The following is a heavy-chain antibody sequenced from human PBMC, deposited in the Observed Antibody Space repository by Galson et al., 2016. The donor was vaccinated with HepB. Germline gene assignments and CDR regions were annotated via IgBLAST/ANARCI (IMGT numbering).Heavy chain of an antibody. V-gene: IGHV3-23*01. Sequence: SLRLSCAASGFTFGTYAMNWVRQAPGKGLEWVSAISDNGGATYYTDSVKGRFTISRDNSKNTLYLQMNSLRAEDTAVYYCAKDHSGYMYSWGQGILVTVSP. D-gene: IGHD5-12*01. J-gene: IGHJ4*02. CDR3: AKDHSGYMYS. CDR1: GFTFGTYA. CDR2: ISDNGGAT.